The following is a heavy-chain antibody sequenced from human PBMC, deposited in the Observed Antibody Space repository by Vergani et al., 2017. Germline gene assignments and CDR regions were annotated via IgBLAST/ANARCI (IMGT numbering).Heavy chain of an antibody. CDR3: ARDYDILTGYSSFAFDI. Sequence: QVQLVQSGAEVKKPGASVKVSCKASGYTFTSYGISWVRQAPGQGLEWMGWISAYNGNTNYAQKLQGRVTMTTDTSTSTAYMELRSLRSDDTAVYYCARDYDILTGYSSFAFDIWGQGTMVTVSS. CDR1: GYTFTSYG. D-gene: IGHD3-9*01. J-gene: IGHJ3*02. V-gene: IGHV1-18*01. CDR2: ISAYNGNT.